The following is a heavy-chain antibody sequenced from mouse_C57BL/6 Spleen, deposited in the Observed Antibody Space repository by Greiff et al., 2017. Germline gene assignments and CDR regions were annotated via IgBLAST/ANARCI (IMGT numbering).Heavy chain of an antibody. CDR2: INPSSGYT. V-gene: IGHV1S26*01. Sequence: VQLQQSGPVLVKPGASVKMSCKASGYTFTSYTMHWVKQRPGQGLEWIGYINPSSGYTKYNQKFKDKATLTADKSSSTAYMQLSSLTSEDAAVYDCARDGTDYYAMDYWGQGTSVTVSS. D-gene: IGHD4-1*01. CDR3: ARDGTDYYAMDY. CDR1: GYTFTSYT. J-gene: IGHJ4*01.